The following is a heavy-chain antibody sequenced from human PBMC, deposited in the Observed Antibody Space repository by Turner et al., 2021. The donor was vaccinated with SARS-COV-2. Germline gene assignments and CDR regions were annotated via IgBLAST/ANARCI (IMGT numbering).Heavy chain of an antibody. CDR2: ISYDGSNK. V-gene: IGHV3-30-3*01. J-gene: IGHJ4*02. D-gene: IGHD3-10*01. CDR1: GFTFSSYV. CDR3: ARDSGDFDY. Sequence: QVQLVESGGGVVKPGRSLRLSCAASGFTFSSYVMHWVRQAPGKGLEWVAVISYDGSNKYYAESVKGRFTISRDNSKNTLYLQMNSLRAEDTAVYYCARDSGDFDYWGQGTLVTVSS.